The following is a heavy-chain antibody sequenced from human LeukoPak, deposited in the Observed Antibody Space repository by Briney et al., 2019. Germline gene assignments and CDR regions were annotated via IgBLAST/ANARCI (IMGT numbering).Heavy chain of an antibody. D-gene: IGHD2-15*01. J-gene: IGHJ3*01. V-gene: IGHV3-53*01. CDR1: GFTVSSSY. CDR3: ARDEGCSGGTCYRAFDV. Sequence: GGSLRLSCAASGFTVSSSYMSWVRQAPGKGLEWVSVIYSSGTTYYADSVKGRFTISRDNSKNTLYFLMNSLRAEDTAVYYCARDEGCSGGTCYRAFDVWGQGTMVTVSS. CDR2: IYSSGTT.